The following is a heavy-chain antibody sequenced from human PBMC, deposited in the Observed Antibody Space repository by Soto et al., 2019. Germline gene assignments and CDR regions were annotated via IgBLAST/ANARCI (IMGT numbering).Heavy chain of an antibody. CDR2: ISSDGSNK. V-gene: IGHV3-30*14. D-gene: IGHD1-26*01. CDR3: ARDDEGGSDCDLGY. J-gene: IGHJ4*02. CDR1: GFTFSSHA. Sequence: QVQLVESGGGVVQPGRSLRLSCAVSGFTFSSHAMHWVRQAPGKGLEWVTLISSDGSNKYCADSVKGRFTTPRDNSKNTMYLQRNSQRVEDTAVYYCARDDEGGSDCDLGYWGQGGLVTVSS.